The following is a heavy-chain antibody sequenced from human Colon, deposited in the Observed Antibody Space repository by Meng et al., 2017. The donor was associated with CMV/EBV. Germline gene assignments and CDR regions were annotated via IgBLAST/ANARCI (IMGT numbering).Heavy chain of an antibody. CDR3: ARLGGVPGALLL. D-gene: IGHD4/OR15-4a*01. CDR1: GFTFKVYT. J-gene: IGHJ6*02. CDR2: ISGSNDFI. Sequence: GGSLRLSCAASGFTFKVYTMNWVRQAPGKGLEWISSISGSNDFIYYADSVKGRFTVSRDNAKNSLYLQMNSLGAEDTAVYFCARLGGVPGALLLWGQGTTVTVSS. V-gene: IGHV3-21*01.